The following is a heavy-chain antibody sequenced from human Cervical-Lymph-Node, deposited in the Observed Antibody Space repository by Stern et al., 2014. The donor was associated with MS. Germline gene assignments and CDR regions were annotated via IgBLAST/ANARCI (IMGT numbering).Heavy chain of an antibody. Sequence: QVQLVQSGAEVKKPGSSVEVSCKASGGSFSTLAISWVRQAPGQGLEWMGGIIPLLGTANYAQDFPGRVTFYSDESISTAYLELRGLRSDDTAVYYCTRHQEGIAADWGQGTLVTVSS. V-gene: IGHV1-69*01. CDR1: GGSFSTLA. J-gene: IGHJ4*02. CDR2: IIPLLGTA. CDR3: TRHQEGIAAD. D-gene: IGHD6-13*01.